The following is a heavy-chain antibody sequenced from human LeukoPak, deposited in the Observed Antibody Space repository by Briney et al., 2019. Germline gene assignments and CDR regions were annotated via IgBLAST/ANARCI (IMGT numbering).Heavy chain of an antibody. CDR2: IYYSGST. Sequence: SETLSLTCTVSGGSISSGDYYWSWIRQPPGKGLEWIGYIYYSGSTYYNPSLKSRVTISVDTFKNQFSLKLSSVTAADTAVYYCARSPYDFWSGYLYYMDVWGKGTTVTVSS. CDR3: ARSPYDFWSGYLYYMDV. V-gene: IGHV4-30-4*08. J-gene: IGHJ6*03. D-gene: IGHD3-3*01. CDR1: GGSISSGDYY.